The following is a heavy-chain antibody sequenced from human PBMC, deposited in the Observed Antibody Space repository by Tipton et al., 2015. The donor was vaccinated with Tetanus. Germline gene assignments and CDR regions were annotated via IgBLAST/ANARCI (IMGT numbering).Heavy chain of an antibody. CDR2: INGGGNEK. CDR3: VRDFAEFDY. J-gene: IGHJ4*02. Sequence: AVSGFTFSSSWMSWVRQVPGKGLEWVANINGGGNEKYYVDSVKGRFTISRENAKNSLYLQMNSLRGEDTAVYYCVRDFAEFDYWGQGTLVTVSS. V-gene: IGHV3-7*01. CDR1: GFTFSSSW.